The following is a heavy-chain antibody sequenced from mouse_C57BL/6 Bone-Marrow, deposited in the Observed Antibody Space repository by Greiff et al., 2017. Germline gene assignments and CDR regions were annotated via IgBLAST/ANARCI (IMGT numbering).Heavy chain of an antibody. CDR1: GFTFSSYG. Sequence: DVKLQESGGDLVKPGGSLKLSCEASGFTFSSYGMSWFRQTPAKRLEWFATISSGGSYTYYPDSVKGRFTISRDNAKNTLYLQMSSLKSEDTAMYYCARLAAWFAYWGQGTLVTVSA. CDR2: ISSGGSYT. CDR3: ARLAAWFAY. J-gene: IGHJ3*01. V-gene: IGHV5-6*02.